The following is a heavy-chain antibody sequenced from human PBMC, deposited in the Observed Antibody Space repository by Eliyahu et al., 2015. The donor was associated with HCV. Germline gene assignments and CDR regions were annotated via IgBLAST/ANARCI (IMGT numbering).Heavy chain of an antibody. V-gene: IGHV3-23*01. CDR2: ISVSAXAT. Sequence: EVQLLESGGGLVEPGGSLRLSCAATGFTFTDCVXGWVRQAPGKGLQWVSTISVSAXATSYADSVKGRFTISRDNSKNTLYLQMSGLRAEDTALYYCAKYAQEYSVSDYYYNSPADSWGQGTLVTVSS. CDR1: GFTFTDCV. CDR3: AKYAQEYSVSDYYYNSPADS. D-gene: IGHD3-10*01. J-gene: IGHJ4*02.